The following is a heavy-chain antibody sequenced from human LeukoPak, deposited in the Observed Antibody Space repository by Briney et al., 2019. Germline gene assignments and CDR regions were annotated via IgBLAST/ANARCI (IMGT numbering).Heavy chain of an antibody. CDR3: ARWQYTISSGWFDP. D-gene: IGHD6-6*01. Sequence: SETLSLTCTLSGGSISSRYWSWIRQPPGKGLEWIGSIYYSGGTNYNPSLQGRVSISVDTSKIQFSLKLSSVTAADTAVYYCARWQYTISSGWFDPWGQGTLDTVSS. V-gene: IGHV4-59*08. CDR1: GGSISSRY. CDR2: IYYSGGT. J-gene: IGHJ5*02.